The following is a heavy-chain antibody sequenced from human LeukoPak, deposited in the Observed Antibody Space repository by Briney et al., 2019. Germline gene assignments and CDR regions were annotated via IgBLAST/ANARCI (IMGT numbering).Heavy chain of an antibody. V-gene: IGHV3-21*01. CDR1: GFTFSSYA. Sequence: PGGSLRLSCAASGFTFSSYAMSWVRQAPGKGLEWVSSISSSSSYIYYADSVKGRFTISRDNAKNSLYLQMNSLKAEDTAVYYCARDTVLLWFGELSDDAVDIWGQGTMVTVSS. D-gene: IGHD3-10*01. J-gene: IGHJ3*02. CDR2: ISSSSSYI. CDR3: ARDTVLLWFGELSDDAVDI.